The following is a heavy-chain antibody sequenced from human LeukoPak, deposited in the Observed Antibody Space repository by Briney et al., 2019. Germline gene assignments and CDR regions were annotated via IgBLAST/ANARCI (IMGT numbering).Heavy chain of an antibody. V-gene: IGHV3-7*01. CDR3: ARDHSGYEYGSFTYHYQYMDV. CDR2: IKPDGGEK. Sequence: GGSLRLSCAASGFTFNNYWMSWVRQAPGKGLEWVANIKPDGGEKYYADSVKGRFTISRDNAKNSMYLQMNSLRADDTAVYYCARDHSGYEYGSFTYHYQYMDVWGKGTTVTVSS. D-gene: IGHD5-12*01. CDR1: GFTFNNYW. J-gene: IGHJ6*03.